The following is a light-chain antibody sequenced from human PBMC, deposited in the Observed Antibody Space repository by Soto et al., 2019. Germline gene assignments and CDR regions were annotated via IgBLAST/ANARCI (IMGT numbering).Light chain of an antibody. Sequence: VLTQSPGTLSLSPGERATLSCRASQSISSTSLAWYQHQPGQAHRLLVYGASVRASGIPDRFSGGGSGTDFTLTISRLEPEDFAVYYCQRYGNTPPLTFGGGTKVEIK. CDR3: QRYGNTPPLT. V-gene: IGKV3-20*01. CDR2: GAS. J-gene: IGKJ4*01. CDR1: QSISSTS.